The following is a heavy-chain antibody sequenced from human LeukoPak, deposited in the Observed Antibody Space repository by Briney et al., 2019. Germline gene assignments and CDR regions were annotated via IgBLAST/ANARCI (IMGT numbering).Heavy chain of an antibody. CDR1: GYTFTSYA. D-gene: IGHD3-3*01. Sequence: GASVKVSCTASGYTFTSYAMHWVRQAPGQRLEWMGWINAGNGNTKYSQKFQGRVTITRDTSASTAYMELSSLRSEDTAVYYCARDRGRATIFGVVIRRGSPNIGMDVWGQGTTVTVSS. CDR2: INAGNGNT. J-gene: IGHJ6*02. V-gene: IGHV1-3*01. CDR3: ARDRGRATIFGVVIRRGSPNIGMDV.